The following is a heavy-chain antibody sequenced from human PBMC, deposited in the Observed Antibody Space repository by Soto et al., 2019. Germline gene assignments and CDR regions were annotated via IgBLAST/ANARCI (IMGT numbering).Heavy chain of an antibody. Sequence: EVQLLVSGGGSAQPGGSLRLSCEVSGFTLTNYAMSWVRQTPGKGLEWVSQISASGDRTYYADSVRGRFTISKDFSKNTLFLQRNSVRGEGSAVYYCEGSWTWGQGTMVTVSS. V-gene: IGHV3-23*01. J-gene: IGHJ3*01. D-gene: IGHD5-12*01. CDR2: ISASGDRT. CDR1: GFTLTNYA. CDR3: EGSWT.